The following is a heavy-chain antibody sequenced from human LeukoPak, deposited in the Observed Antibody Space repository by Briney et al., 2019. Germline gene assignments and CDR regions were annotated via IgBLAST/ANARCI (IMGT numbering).Heavy chain of an antibody. D-gene: IGHD2-2*01. CDR2: ISDSGDTI. CDR1: GFAFNSCS. Sequence: PGASLRLSCAASGFAFNSCSMTWVRQSPGKGLEWVSVISDSGDTILYADSVKGRFTISRDDSKNTLNLQMGSLRAEDTAVYCCAKCRTGCQYNGLDVWGQGTTVTVSS. J-gene: IGHJ6*02. CDR3: AKCRTGCQYNGLDV. V-gene: IGHV3-23*01.